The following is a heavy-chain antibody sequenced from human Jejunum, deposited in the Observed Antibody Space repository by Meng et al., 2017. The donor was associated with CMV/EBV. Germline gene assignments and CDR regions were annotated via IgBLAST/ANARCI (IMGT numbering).Heavy chain of an antibody. CDR2: ISWDGGSG. D-gene: IGHD6-13*01. J-gene: IGHJ4*02. CDR3: AKEYSSGWYYFDY. CDR1: GFPLDDYA. V-gene: IGHV3-43D*03. Sequence: FGFPLDDYAMHWVRHAPGKGLEWVSLISWDGGSGYYADSVKGRFTISRDNSKNSLYLQMNSLRAEDTALYYCAKEYSSGWYYFDYWGQGTRVTVSS.